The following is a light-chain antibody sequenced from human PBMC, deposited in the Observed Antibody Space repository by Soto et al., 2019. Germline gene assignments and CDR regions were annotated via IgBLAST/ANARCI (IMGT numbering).Light chain of an antibody. CDR1: QSVSSN. Sequence: EIVMTQSPATLSLSPGEGATLSCRASQSVSSNLAWYQQKTGQAPRLLIYDASTRATGIPARFSGSMSGTAFTLTISSLQYEDFACYYCKPSNKWPPLTVGQGTKVDIK. V-gene: IGKV3-15*01. J-gene: IGKJ1*01. CDR3: KPSNKWPPLT. CDR2: DAS.